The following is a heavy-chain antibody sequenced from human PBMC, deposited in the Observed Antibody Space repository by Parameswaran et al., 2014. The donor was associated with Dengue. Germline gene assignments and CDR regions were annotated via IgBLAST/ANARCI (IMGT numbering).Heavy chain of an antibody. CDR3: ARGPSDYDFWSGYYEQGAVYYYYYYMDV. V-gene: IGHV1-69*01. CDR2: IIPIFGTA. D-gene: IGHD3-3*01. Sequence: SWVRQAPGQGLEWMGGIIPIFGTANYAQKFQGRVTITADESTSTAYMELSSLRSEDTAVYYCARGPSDYDFWSGYYEQGAVYYYYYYMDVWGKGTTVTVSS. J-gene: IGHJ6*03.